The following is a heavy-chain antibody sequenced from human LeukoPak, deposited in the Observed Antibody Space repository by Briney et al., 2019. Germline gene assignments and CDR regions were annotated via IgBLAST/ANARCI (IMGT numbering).Heavy chain of an antibody. CDR1: GFTFNNYA. CDR2: ITGSGTST. V-gene: IGHV3-23*01. D-gene: IGHD6-13*01. J-gene: IGHJ4*02. Sequence: GGSLRLSCEASGFTFNNYAVSWVRQAPGKGLEWVSSITGSGTSTYYTDSVKGRSTISRDNPQNTLYLQMNSLRAEDTAVYYCARGWASISYYFQYWGQGTLVTVSS. CDR3: ARGWASISYYFQY.